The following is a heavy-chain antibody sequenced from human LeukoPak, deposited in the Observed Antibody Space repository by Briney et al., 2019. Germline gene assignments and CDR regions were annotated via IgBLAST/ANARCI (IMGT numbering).Heavy chain of an antibody. CDR2: IYPGDSDT. CDR1: GYSFTNYW. J-gene: IGHJ4*02. V-gene: IGHV5-51*01. Sequence: GESLKISCKGSGYSFTNYWIGWVRQMPGKGLEGMGIIYPGDSDTRYSPSFQGQVTISADKSINSAYLQWSSLKASDTAVFYCARRYCSGDNCYSGFDYWGQGTLVTVSS. D-gene: IGHD2-15*01. CDR3: ARRYCSGDNCYSGFDY.